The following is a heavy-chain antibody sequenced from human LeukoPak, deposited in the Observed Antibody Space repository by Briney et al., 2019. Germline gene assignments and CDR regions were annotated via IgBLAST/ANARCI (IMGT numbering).Heavy chain of an antibody. Sequence: PSETLSLTCAVYGGSWIRQPPGKGLECIGEINHSGSTNYNPSLKSRVTISVDTSKNQFSLKLSSVTAADTAVFYCARDGSGYEVDAFDIWGQGTMVTVSS. CDR2: INHSGST. CDR1: GG. J-gene: IGHJ3*02. CDR3: ARDGSGYEVDAFDI. V-gene: IGHV4-34*01. D-gene: IGHD5-12*01.